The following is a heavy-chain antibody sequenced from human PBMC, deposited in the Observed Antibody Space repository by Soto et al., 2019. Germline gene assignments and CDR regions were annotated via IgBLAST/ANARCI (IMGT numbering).Heavy chain of an antibody. J-gene: IGHJ6*02. D-gene: IGHD3-10*01. CDR1: GDSVSSYK. CDR2: IDNNGGT. CDR3: VGLGFGALHGLVDV. V-gene: IGHV4-59*08. Sequence: QVQLQESGPGLVKPSETLSLTCTVSGDSVSSYKWSWIRQTPGKGLEWIGYIDNNGGTSYNPSLRSRVTMSLDTATKHFSLRLNSVTAADTAVYYGVGLGFGALHGLVDVWGQGTTVTVSS.